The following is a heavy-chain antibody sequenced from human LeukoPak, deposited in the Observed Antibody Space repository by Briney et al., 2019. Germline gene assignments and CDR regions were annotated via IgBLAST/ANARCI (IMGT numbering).Heavy chain of an antibody. D-gene: IGHD6-19*01. Sequence: GGSLRLSCAASGFTLSSYWMHWVRQAPGKGLVWVSRIKSDGSTTNYADSVKGRFTISRDNAKNTLYLQMNSLRAEDTAVYYCARELAVGATSFDPWGQGTLVTVSS. J-gene: IGHJ5*02. CDR3: ARELAVGATSFDP. V-gene: IGHV3-74*01. CDR2: IKSDGSTT. CDR1: GFTLSSYW.